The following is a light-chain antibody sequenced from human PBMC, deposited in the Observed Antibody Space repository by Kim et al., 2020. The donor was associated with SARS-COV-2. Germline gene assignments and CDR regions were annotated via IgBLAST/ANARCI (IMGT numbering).Light chain of an antibody. CDR2: DTS. J-gene: IGKJ4*01. Sequence: DSQMTQSPSSLSASVGDRVTITCRGSQGIRNYLAWYQQKPGRAPALLIADTSTLQPGVPSRFRGSGSGTDFTLTITSLQPEDVATYCCQKYDSAPLTFGGGTKVDIK. CDR3: QKYDSAPLT. CDR1: QGIRNY. V-gene: IGKV1-27*01.